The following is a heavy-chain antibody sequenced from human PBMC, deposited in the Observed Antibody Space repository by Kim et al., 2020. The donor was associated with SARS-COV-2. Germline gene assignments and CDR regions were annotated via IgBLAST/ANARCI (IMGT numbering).Heavy chain of an antibody. CDR3: ARQSYYGSGTYWYFDL. Sequence: SPKSRVTISVDTSKNQFSLKLSSVTAADTAVYYCARQSYYGSGTYWYFDLWGRGTLVTVSS. J-gene: IGHJ2*01. V-gene: IGHV4-39*01. D-gene: IGHD3-10*01.